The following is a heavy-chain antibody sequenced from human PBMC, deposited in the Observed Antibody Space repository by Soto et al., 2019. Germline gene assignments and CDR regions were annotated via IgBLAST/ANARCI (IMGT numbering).Heavy chain of an antibody. D-gene: IGHD3-9*01. J-gene: IGHJ4*02. CDR2: IYPGDSDS. CDR3: ARQADYNILTGYFYYFDY. CDR1: GYSFTDYC. V-gene: IGHV5-51*01. Sequence: PGESLKISCKSSGYSFTDYCIGWVRQMPWKGLEWMGIIYPGDSDSRYSPSFQGQVTISVDTSINTAFLRWNSLTASDTAMYYCARQADYNILTGYFYYFDYWGQGPMVTVSS.